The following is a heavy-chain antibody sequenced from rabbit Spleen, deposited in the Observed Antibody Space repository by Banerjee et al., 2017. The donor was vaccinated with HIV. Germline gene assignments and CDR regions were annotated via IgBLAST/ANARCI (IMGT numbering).Heavy chain of an antibody. CDR2: IDPVFGTT. CDR1: GLDFSSSYY. V-gene: IGHV1S40*01. J-gene: IGHJ4*01. D-gene: IGHD6-1*01. CDR3: VREAGYGGYGDANL. Sequence: QSLEESGGDLVKPGASLTLTCKASGLDFSSSYYMNWVRQAPGKGLEWIGYIDPVFGTTYYASWVNGRFTISSHNAQNTLYLQLSSLTVADTATYFCVREAGYGGYGDANLWGPGPLVTVS.